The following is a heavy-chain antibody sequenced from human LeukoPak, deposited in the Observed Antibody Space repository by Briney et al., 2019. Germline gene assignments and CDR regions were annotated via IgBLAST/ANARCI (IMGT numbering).Heavy chain of an antibody. V-gene: IGHV1-2*02. D-gene: IGHD3-10*01. CDR1: GYTFTGYY. Sequence: ASVKVSCKASGYTFTGYYMHWVRQAPGQGLEWMGWINPNSGGTNYAQKFQGRVTMTRDTSISTAYMELSRLRSDDTAVYYCARDRVLMVRGLVPAGYWGQGTLVTVSS. CDR3: ARDRVLMVRGLVPAGY. J-gene: IGHJ4*02. CDR2: INPNSGGT.